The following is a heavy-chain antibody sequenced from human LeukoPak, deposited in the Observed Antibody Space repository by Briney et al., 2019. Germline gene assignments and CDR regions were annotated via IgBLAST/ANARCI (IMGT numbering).Heavy chain of an antibody. D-gene: IGHD6-13*01. CDR2: IYYSGST. V-gene: IGHV4-59*01. J-gene: IGHJ4*02. CDR1: GGSISSYY. Sequence: SETLSLTRTVSGGSISSYYWSWIRQPPGKGLEWIGYIYYSGSTNYNPSLKSRVTISVDTSKNQFSLKLSSVTAADTAVYYCARDGAAHFDYWGQGTLVTVSS. CDR3: ARDGAAHFDY.